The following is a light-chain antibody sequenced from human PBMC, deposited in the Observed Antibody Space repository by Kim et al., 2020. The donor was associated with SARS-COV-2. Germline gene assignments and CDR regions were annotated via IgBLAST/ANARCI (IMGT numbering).Light chain of an antibody. Sequence: GKRVTISCSGGSSDIGRNTVNWYQRYPGTAPKLLIETNDWRPSGVSDGVSCSKSGTSASLAISGLQSEDEADYYCATWDDRLEIWMFGGGTQLTVL. CDR2: TND. CDR1: SSDIGRNT. CDR3: ATWDDRLEIWM. J-gene: IGLJ3*02. V-gene: IGLV1-44*01.